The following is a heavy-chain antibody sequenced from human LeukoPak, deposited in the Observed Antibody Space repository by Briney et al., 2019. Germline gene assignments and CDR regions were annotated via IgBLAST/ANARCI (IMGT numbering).Heavy chain of an antibody. J-gene: IGHJ4*02. V-gene: IGHV3-48*04. Sequence: GGSLRLSCAASGFTFGRYSMNWVRQAPGKGLEWVSSINYSGSTIYYADSVKGRFTISRDNAENSLYLQMNSLRAEDTAVYYCARPYCSDTSCYWYFDYWGQGTLVTVSS. D-gene: IGHD2-2*01. CDR3: ARPYCSDTSCYWYFDY. CDR2: INYSGSTI. CDR1: GFTFGRYS.